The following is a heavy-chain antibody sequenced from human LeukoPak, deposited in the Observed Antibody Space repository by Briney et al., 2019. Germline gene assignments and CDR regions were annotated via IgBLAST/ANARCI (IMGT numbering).Heavy chain of an antibody. CDR1: GGTFSSYA. J-gene: IGHJ5*02. Sequence: SVKVSCKASGGTFSSYAISWVRQAPGQGLEWMGGIIPIFGTANYAQKFQGRVTITADESTSTAYMELSSLRSGDTAVYYCARSIVVVPAAIEPYNWFDPWGQGTLVTVSS. D-gene: IGHD2-2*01. V-gene: IGHV1-69*01. CDR2: IIPIFGTA. CDR3: ARSIVVVPAAIEPYNWFDP.